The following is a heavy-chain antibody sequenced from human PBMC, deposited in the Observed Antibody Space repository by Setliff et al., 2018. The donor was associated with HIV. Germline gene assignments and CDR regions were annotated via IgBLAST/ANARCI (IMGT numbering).Heavy chain of an antibody. V-gene: IGHV1-18*01. CDR1: GYTFTSYG. CDR3: ARGGQWLLRETGFDP. Sequence: ASVKVSCKASGYTFTSYGICWVRQAPGQGLEWMGWISTYNGNTNYAQTFQGRVTITRNTSISTAYMELSSLRSEDTAVYYCARGGQWLLRETGFDPWGQGTLVTVPQ. CDR2: ISTYNGNT. D-gene: IGHD3-22*01. J-gene: IGHJ5*02.